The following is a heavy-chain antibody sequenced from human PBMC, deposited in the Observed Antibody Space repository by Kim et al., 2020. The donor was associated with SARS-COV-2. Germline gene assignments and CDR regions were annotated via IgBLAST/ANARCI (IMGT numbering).Heavy chain of an antibody. D-gene: IGHD2-15*01. V-gene: IGHV4-39*01. J-gene: IGHJ5*02. CDR3: ARQARRGHIVARHDWFGP. Sequence: SETLSLTCTVSGGSISSSSYYWGWIRQPPGKGLEWFGSIYYSGSTYYNPSLKSRVTISGDTSKNQFSLKLSSVTAADTAVYYCARQARRGHIVARHDWFGPWGQGTGVTVS. CDR1: GGSISSSSYY. CDR2: IYYSGST.